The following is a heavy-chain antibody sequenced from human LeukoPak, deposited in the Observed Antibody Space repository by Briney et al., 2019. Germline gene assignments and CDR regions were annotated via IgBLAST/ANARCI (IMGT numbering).Heavy chain of an antibody. CDR3: AKVPNSGRYFFDY. D-gene: IGHD1-26*01. V-gene: IGHV3-74*01. CDR2: INTDGSIT. Sequence: PGGSLRLSCAASGFTFSSYWMHWVRQAPGKGLVWVSRINTDGSITNYADSVKGRFTISRDNSKNTLYLQMNSLRAEDTAVYYCAKVPNSGRYFFDYWGQGTLVTVSS. J-gene: IGHJ4*02. CDR1: GFTFSSYW.